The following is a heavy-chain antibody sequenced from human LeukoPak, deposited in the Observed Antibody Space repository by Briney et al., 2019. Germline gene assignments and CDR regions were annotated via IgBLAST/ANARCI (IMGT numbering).Heavy chain of an antibody. D-gene: IGHD4-17*01. CDR2: IKQDGSEK. V-gene: IGHV3-7*01. CDR1: GFTFSSYW. J-gene: IGHJ3*02. CDR3: ARDTLVPTGDYSDAFDI. Sequence: GGSLRLSCAASGFTFSSYWMSWVRQAPGKGLEWVANIKQDGSEKYYVDSVKGRFTTSRDNAKNSLYLQMNSLRAEDTAVYYCARDTLVPTGDYSDAFDIWGQGTMVTVSS.